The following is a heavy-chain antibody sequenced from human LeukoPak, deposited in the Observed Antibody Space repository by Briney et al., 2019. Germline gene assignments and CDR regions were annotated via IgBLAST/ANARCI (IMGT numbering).Heavy chain of an antibody. D-gene: IGHD2-2*01. CDR3: ARGGEYCSSTSCYGRFDY. CDR1: GGSISSGSYY. J-gene: IGHJ4*02. CDR2: IYTSGST. Sequence: SQTLSLTCTVSGGSISSGSYYWSWIRQPAGKGLEWIGRIYTSGSTNYNPSLKSRVTISVDTSKNQFSLKLCSVTAADTAVYYCARGGEYCSSTSCYGRFDYWGQGTLVTVSS. V-gene: IGHV4-61*02.